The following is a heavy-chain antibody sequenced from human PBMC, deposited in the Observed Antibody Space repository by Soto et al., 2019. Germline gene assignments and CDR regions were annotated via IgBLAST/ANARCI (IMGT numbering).Heavy chain of an antibody. CDR1: GASVSSTKW. CDR2: IHHSETT. J-gene: IGHJ5*02. Sequence: PSETLSLTCAVSGASVSSTKWWSWVRQSPGKGLEWIGEIHHSETTNHNPSLKSRVTISVDTSTNQFSLKLTSVTAADTAVYFCARFYGSVFDPWGQGTLVTVSS. D-gene: IGHD3-10*01. V-gene: IGHV4-4*02. CDR3: ARFYGSVFDP.